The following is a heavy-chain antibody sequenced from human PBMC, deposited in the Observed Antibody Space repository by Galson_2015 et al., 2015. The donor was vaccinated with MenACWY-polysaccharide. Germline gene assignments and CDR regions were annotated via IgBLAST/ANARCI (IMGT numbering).Heavy chain of an antibody. V-gene: IGHV4-61*01. CDR1: GASVSSTTDY. D-gene: IGHD1-26*01. Sequence: ATPSLPCPVSGASVSSTTDYWSWLRQPPGKGLEWIGFMSSNGGANRNPSLKSRVTISIDTSKNQFSLRLNSVTAADTAMYYCAREPTYSGSFGWFDSWGQGILVTVSP. CDR3: AREPTYSGSFGWFDS. CDR2: MSSNGGA. J-gene: IGHJ5*01.